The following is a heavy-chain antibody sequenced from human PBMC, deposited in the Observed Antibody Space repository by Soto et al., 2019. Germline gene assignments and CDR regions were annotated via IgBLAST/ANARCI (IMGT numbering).Heavy chain of an antibody. CDR2: ISHDGSNK. CDR3: AKGDRIAAAGHFDY. J-gene: IGHJ4*02. CDR1: GFTFSSYG. V-gene: IGHV3-30*18. Sequence: QVQLVESGGGVVQPGRSLRLSCAASGFTFSSYGMHWVRQAPGKGLEWVSVISHDGSNKYYADSVKGRFTISRDNSKNALDLQMNSLRAEDTAVYYCAKGDRIAAAGHFDYWGQGTLVTVSS. D-gene: IGHD6-13*01.